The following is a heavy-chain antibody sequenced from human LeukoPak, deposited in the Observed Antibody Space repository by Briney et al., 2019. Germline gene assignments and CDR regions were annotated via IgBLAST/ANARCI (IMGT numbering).Heavy chain of an antibody. D-gene: IGHD3-16*01. CDR2: ISSSSTYI. J-gene: IGHJ4*02. Sequence: PGGSLRLSCAASGFTFTSYSMNWVRQAPGKGLEWVSSISSSSTYIYYADSVKGRFTISRDNAKNSLYLQMNSLRAEDTAVYYCARDLYYDYVWGSPDYWGQGTLVTVSS. V-gene: IGHV3-21*01. CDR3: ARDLYYDYVWGSPDY. CDR1: GFTFTSYS.